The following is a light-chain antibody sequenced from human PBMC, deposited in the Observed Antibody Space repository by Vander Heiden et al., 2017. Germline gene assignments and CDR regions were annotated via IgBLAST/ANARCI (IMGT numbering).Light chain of an antibody. J-gene: IGKJ4*01. CDR2: HAS. CDR3: QQRSNRTQGLT. Sequence: IVLTQSPATLFLSPGERATLSCRASQCVISYLACYTPKPGPAPRLLIYHASNCATRIPVRFSGSGTGTDFALTISSREPEDLAVEYCQQRSNRTQGLTFGQGTKVEIK. CDR1: QCVISY. V-gene: IGKV3-11*01.